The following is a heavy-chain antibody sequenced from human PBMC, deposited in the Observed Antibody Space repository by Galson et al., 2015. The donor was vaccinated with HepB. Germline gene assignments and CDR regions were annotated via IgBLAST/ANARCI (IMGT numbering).Heavy chain of an antibody. Sequence: SVKVSCKASGYTFSSYSITWVRQAPGQGLEWVGWISPHNRYTNYAQNFQGRVTMTTDTSTNTACMELRSLRSDDTAIYYCARGAVVVAVGATENNWFDPWGRGTLVTVSS. D-gene: IGHD2-15*01. CDR2: ISPHNRYT. V-gene: IGHV1-18*01. J-gene: IGHJ5*02. CDR3: ARGAVVVAVGATENNWFDP. CDR1: GYTFSSYS.